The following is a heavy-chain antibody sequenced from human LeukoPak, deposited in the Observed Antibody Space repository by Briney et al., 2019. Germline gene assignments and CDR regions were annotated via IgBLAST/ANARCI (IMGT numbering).Heavy chain of an antibody. J-gene: IGHJ4*02. CDR2: INPGGSSI. V-gene: IGHV3-74*01. D-gene: IGHD1-14*01. Sequence: PGRSLRLPCAASGFTFSSYWMPWVRQVPGKGLVWVARINPGGSSITYADSVKGRFTISRDNAKNTLYLQMDSLRAEDTGVYYCARSNQADDYWGQGTLVTVSS. CDR1: GFTFSSYW. CDR3: ARSNQADDY.